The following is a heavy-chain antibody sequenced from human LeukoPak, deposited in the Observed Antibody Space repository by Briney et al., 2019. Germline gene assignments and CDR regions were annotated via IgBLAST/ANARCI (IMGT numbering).Heavy chain of an antibody. CDR1: GFTFSNYG. D-gene: IGHD2-21*01. V-gene: IGHV3-23*01. CDR3: AKSGIAATCAPDY. J-gene: IGHJ4*02. CDR2: ISRGGDT. Sequence: GGSLRLSCAASGFTFSNYGLSWVRQAPGKGLEWVSGISRGGDTYYAEAVKGRFTISRDNSKSTLDLEMNSVRAEDTAIYYCAKSGIAATCAPDYWGQGVLVIVSS.